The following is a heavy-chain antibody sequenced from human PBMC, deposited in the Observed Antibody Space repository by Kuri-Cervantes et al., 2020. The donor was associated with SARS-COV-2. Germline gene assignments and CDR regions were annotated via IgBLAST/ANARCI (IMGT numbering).Heavy chain of an antibody. CDR2: INPSGGST. V-gene: IGHV1-46*01. J-gene: IGHJ3*02. CDR1: GYTFTSYS. CDR3: ARDGPQGGHDAFDI. Sequence: ASVKVSCKASGYTFTSYSMHWVRQAPGQGLEWMGIINPSGGSTTYTQKFQGRVTMTRDTSTSTVYMELSSLRSEDTAVYYCARDGPQGGHDAFDIWGQGTMVTVSS.